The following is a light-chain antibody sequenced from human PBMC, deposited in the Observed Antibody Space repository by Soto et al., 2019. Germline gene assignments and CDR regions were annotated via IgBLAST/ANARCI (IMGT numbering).Light chain of an antibody. CDR3: AAWDDSLNGYV. V-gene: IGLV1-44*01. Sequence: QPVLSQPPSASGTPGQRVTISCSGSSSNIGSNIVNWYQQVPGTAPKILIYTNDQRPSGVPDRFSGAKSGTSASLAISGLQSDDEADYYCAAWDDSLNGYVFGTGTQLTVL. CDR2: TND. J-gene: IGLJ1*01. CDR1: SSNIGSNI.